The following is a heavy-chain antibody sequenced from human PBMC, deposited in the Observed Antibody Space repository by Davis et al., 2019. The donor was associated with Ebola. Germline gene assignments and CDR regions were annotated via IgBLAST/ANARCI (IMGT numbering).Heavy chain of an antibody. V-gene: IGHV3-7*03. Sequence: GESLKISCVGSGFTFSTYAMHWVRQAPGKGLEWVAHIKDDGSVKSYVDSVKGRFTISRDNAKNSVHLQINSLRAEDTAVYYCARNKLTVIGMDIWGQGTMVTVSS. CDR2: IKDDGSVK. CDR3: ARNKLTVIGMDI. CDR1: GFTFSTYA. J-gene: IGHJ3*02. D-gene: IGHD3-10*01.